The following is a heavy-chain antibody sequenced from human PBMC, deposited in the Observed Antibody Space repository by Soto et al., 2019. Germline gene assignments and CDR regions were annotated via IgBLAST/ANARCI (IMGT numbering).Heavy chain of an antibody. CDR3: AKSKQCFSPLDAFDI. Sequence: GGSLRLSCAASGFTFSSYGMHWVRQAPGKGLEWVAVISYDGSNKYYADSVKGRFTISRDNSKNTLYLQMNSLRAEDTAVYYCAKSKQCFSPLDAFDIWGRGTTVTVSS. J-gene: IGHJ3*02. CDR1: GFTFSSYG. D-gene: IGHD3-16*01. V-gene: IGHV3-30*18. CDR2: ISYDGSNK.